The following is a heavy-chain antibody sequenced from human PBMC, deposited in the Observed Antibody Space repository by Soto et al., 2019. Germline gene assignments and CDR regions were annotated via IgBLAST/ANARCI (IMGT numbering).Heavy chain of an antibody. D-gene: IGHD3-10*01. CDR2: ISYDGSNK. CDR3: AKDRLLWFGELLVQHNYYYYYGMDV. J-gene: IGHJ6*02. Sequence: PGGSLRLSCAASGFTFSSYGMHWVRQAPGKGLEWVAVISYDGSNKYYADSVKGRFTISRDNSKNTLYLQMNSLRAEDTAVYYCAKDRLLWFGELLVQHNYYYYYGMDVWGQGTTVTVSS. V-gene: IGHV3-30*18. CDR1: GFTFSSYG.